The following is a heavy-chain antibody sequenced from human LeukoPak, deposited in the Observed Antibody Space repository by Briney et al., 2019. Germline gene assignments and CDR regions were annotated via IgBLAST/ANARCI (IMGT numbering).Heavy chain of an antibody. Sequence: SSQTLSLTCTVSGYAITRGGFSWNWIRQPPGKGLEWIGCIYDRGPAYYNPSLKSRFTISVDRPKNQFFLNVTSLTAADTAVYYCARSRQASGLFNSWGQGTLVVVSS. D-gene: IGHD3-10*01. J-gene: IGHJ5*01. CDR3: ARSRQASGLFNS. CDR1: GYAITRGGFS. V-gene: IGHV4-30-2*01. CDR2: IYDRGPA.